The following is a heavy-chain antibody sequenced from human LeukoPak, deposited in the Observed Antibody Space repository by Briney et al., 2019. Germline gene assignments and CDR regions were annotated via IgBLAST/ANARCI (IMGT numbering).Heavy chain of an antibody. CDR2: INPKSGGT. Sequence: ASVKVSCKASGYTFTSYFIHWVRQAPGQGLEWMGWINPKSGGTNYAQKFQGRVTMTRDTSISTAYMELSRLTSDDTAVYYCARVAGIDYYDSSGYPDYWGQGTLVTVSS. D-gene: IGHD3-22*01. CDR1: GYTFTSYF. CDR3: ARVAGIDYYDSSGYPDY. J-gene: IGHJ4*02. V-gene: IGHV1-2*02.